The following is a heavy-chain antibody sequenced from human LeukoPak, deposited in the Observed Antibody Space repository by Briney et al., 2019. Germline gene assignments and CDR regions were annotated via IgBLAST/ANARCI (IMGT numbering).Heavy chain of an antibody. J-gene: IGHJ5*02. CDR2: IYYSGST. CDR1: GGSISSSSYY. V-gene: IGHV4-39*07. D-gene: IGHD3-10*01. Sequence: SETLSLTCTVSGGSISSSSYYWGWIRQPPGKGLEWIGSIYYSGSTYYNPSLKSRVTISVDTSKNQFSLKLSSVTAADTAVYYCASGSLGGWFDPWGQGTLVTVSS. CDR3: ASGSLGGWFDP.